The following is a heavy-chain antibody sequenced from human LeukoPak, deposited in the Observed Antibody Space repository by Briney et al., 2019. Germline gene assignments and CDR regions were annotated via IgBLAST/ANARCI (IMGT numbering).Heavy chain of an antibody. D-gene: IGHD2-2*01. CDR3: ARETDSTLFDY. V-gene: IGHV3-48*03. CDR1: GFTFSIYE. J-gene: IGHJ4*02. Sequence: GGSLRLSCAASGFTFSIYEMNWVRQAPGKGLEWLSYISSSGSTIYYADSVKGRFTISRDNAKNSLYLQMSSLRAEDTAVYYCARETDSTLFDYWGQGTLVTVSS. CDR2: ISSSGSTI.